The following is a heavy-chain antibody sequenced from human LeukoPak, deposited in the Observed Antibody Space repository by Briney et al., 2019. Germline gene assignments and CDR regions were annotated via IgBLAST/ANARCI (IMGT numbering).Heavy chain of an antibody. CDR3: ASDIVVVPAAMGSYYYYGMDV. Sequence: PSETLSLTCAVYGGSFSGYYWSWIRQPPGKGLEWIGEINHSGSTNYNPSLKSRVTISVDTSKSQFSLKLGSVTAADTAVYYCASDIVVVPAAMGSYYYYGMDVWGQGTTVTVSS. D-gene: IGHD2-2*01. J-gene: IGHJ6*02. V-gene: IGHV4-34*01. CDR2: INHSGST. CDR1: GGSFSGYY.